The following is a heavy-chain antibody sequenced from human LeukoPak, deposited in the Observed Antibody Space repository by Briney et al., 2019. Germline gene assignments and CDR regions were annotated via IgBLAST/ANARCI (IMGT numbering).Heavy chain of an antibody. D-gene: IGHD3-10*01. CDR3: ARDGSGTWNDY. Sequence: ASVKVSCKASGYAFISYGISWGRQAPGQGLEWMGWISAYHGNTNYAQKLQGRVTMTTDTSTSTAYMELRSLRSDDTAVYYCARDGSGTWNDYWGQGTLVTVSS. J-gene: IGHJ4*02. V-gene: IGHV1-18*01. CDR1: GYAFISYG. CDR2: ISAYHGNT.